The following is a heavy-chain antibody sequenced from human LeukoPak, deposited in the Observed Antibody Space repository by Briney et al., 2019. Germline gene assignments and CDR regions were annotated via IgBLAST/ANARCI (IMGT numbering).Heavy chain of an antibody. Sequence: ASVKVSCKVSEYTLTELSMHWVRQAPGKGLEWMGGFDPEDGETIYAQKFQGRATMTEDTSTDTAYMELSSLRSEDTAVYYCATRSPSLSGDYTYYYNMDVWGKGTTVTVSS. D-gene: IGHD4-17*01. CDR3: ATRSPSLSGDYTYYYNMDV. CDR1: EYTLTELS. CDR2: FDPEDGET. J-gene: IGHJ6*03. V-gene: IGHV1-24*01.